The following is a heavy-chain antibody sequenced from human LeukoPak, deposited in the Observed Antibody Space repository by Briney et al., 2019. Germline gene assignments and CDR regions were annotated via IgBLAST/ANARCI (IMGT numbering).Heavy chain of an antibody. V-gene: IGHV4-31*03. D-gene: IGHD6-19*01. CDR3: ARAGYSSGWSSRNWFDP. CDR1: GGSISSGGYY. CDR2: IYYSGST. J-gene: IGHJ5*02. Sequence: SQTLSLTCTVSGGSISSGGYYWSWIRQHPGKGLEWIGYIYYSGSTYYNPSLKSRVTISVDTSKNQFSLKLSSVTAADTAVYYCARAGYSSGWSSRNWFDPWGQGTLVTVSS.